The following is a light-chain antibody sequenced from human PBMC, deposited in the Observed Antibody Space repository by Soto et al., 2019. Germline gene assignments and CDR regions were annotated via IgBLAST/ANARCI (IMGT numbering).Light chain of an antibody. CDR2: SNN. Sequence: QAVVTQPPSASGTPGQRVTISCSGSNSNIGINSVNWYQQLPGTAPKLLIYSNNQRPSGVPDRFSGSKSGTSASLAISGLQSADEADYYCSTWDATLNGLVVFGGGTQLTVL. CDR3: STWDATLNGLVV. V-gene: IGLV1-44*01. J-gene: IGLJ2*01. CDR1: NSNIGINS.